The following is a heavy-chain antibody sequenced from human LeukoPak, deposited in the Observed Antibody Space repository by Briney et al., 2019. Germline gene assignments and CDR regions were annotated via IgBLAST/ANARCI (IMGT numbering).Heavy chain of an antibody. CDR2: IYTNRST. CDR1: GDSFSSYY. Sequence: PSETLSLTCTVSGDSFSSYYWSWVRKPTGHGHEWIGRIYTNRSTNYNTSLKSRVTMSVDSSKIQSSLKLSSVAAADTAVYYCASLEYSSSSDGYWGQGTLVTVSS. J-gene: IGHJ4*02. V-gene: IGHV4-4*07. CDR3: ASLEYSSSSDGY. D-gene: IGHD6-6*01.